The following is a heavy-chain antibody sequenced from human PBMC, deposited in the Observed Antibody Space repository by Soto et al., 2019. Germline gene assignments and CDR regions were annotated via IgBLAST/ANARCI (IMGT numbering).Heavy chain of an antibody. CDR2: IYYSGST. V-gene: IGHV4-31*03. Sequence: QVQLQESGPGLVKPSQTLSLTCTVSGGSISSGGYYWSWIRQHPVKGLEWIGYIYYSGSTYYNPSLKSRGTKSVDTSKNQFSLKLSSVTAADTAVYYCARVEGRGNWFDPWGQGTLVTVSS. D-gene: IGHD3-10*01. J-gene: IGHJ5*02. CDR3: ARVEGRGNWFDP. CDR1: GGSISSGGYY.